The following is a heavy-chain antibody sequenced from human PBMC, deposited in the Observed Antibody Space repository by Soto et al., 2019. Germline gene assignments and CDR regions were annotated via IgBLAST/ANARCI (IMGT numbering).Heavy chain of an antibody. CDR2: IWYDGSNK. D-gene: IGHD1-26*01. CDR3: ARGRYREAFDI. V-gene: IGHV3-33*01. CDR1: GFTFSSYG. J-gene: IGHJ3*02. Sequence: QVQLVESGGGVVQPGRSLRLSCAASGFTFSSYGMHWVRQAPGKGLEWVAVIWYDGSNKYYADSVKGRFTISRDNSKNTLYLQMNSLRAEDTAVYYCARGRYREAFDIWGQGTMVTVSS.